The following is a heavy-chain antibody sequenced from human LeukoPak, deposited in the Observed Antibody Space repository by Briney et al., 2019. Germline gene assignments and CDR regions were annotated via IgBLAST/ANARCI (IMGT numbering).Heavy chain of an antibody. D-gene: IGHD3-22*01. CDR3: ARASYYYDTTGLGAVDL. J-gene: IGHJ3*01. CDR1: RFTFNDHA. Sequence: GGSLRLSCAASRFTFNDHAMYWVRQAPGKGLEWVSGINWNSDNIGYADSVKGRFTISRDDAKKSLFLQMNSLRAEDTALYYCARASYYYDTTGLGAVDLWGQGTMVTVSS. CDR2: INWNSDNI. V-gene: IGHV3-9*01.